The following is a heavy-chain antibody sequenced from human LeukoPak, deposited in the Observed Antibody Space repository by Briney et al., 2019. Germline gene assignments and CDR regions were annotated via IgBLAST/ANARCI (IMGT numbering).Heavy chain of an antibody. Sequence: SETLSLTCTVSGDSINSYYWNWIRQPPGKGLEWIGYIYYSGRTDYNPSLKSRVTISVDTSKNQFSLKLSSVTAADTAVYYCARGYSSSSPWYYYYGMDVWGQGTTVTVSS. D-gene: IGHD6-6*01. V-gene: IGHV4-59*01. J-gene: IGHJ6*02. CDR1: GDSINSYY. CDR3: ARGYSSSSPWYYYYGMDV. CDR2: IYYSGRT.